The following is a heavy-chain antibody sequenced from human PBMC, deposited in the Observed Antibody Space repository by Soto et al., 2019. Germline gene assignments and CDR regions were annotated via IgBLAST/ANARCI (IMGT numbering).Heavy chain of an antibody. J-gene: IGHJ3*02. V-gene: IGHV4-39*01. D-gene: IGHD6-19*01. Sequence: ASETLSLTCTVSGGSISSSSYYWGWIRQPPGKGLEWIGSIYYSGSTYYNPSLKSRVTISVDTSKNQFSLKLSSVTAADTAVYYCATRFLYSSGRAAFDIWGQGTMVTVSS. CDR1: GGSISSSSYY. CDR3: ATRFLYSSGRAAFDI. CDR2: IYYSGST.